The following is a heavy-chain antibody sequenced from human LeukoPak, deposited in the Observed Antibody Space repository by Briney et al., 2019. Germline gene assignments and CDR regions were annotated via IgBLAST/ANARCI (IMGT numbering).Heavy chain of an antibody. Sequence: GGSLRLSCAASGFTFRSYAMNWVRQAPRKGLEWVSAISGSGGSTYYADSVKGRFTISRDNSKNTQYLQMNSLRAEDTAVYYCAKDQGVGNYYDSSGYYGLFDYWGQGTLVTVSS. D-gene: IGHD3-22*01. CDR1: GFTFRSYA. CDR2: ISGSGGST. CDR3: AKDQGVGNYYDSSGYYGLFDY. V-gene: IGHV3-23*01. J-gene: IGHJ4*02.